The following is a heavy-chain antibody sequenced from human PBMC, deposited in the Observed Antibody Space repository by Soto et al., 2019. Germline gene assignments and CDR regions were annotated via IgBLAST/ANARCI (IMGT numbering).Heavy chain of an antibody. D-gene: IGHD2-21*02. CDR3: ARDPKTAGGQHWAFNYFDS. V-gene: IGHV3-30-3*01. Sequence: QVQLVESGGGVVQPGRSLRLSCAASGFSFSISPMHWVRQAPGKGPEWVALISYDGTNKFYADSVKGRFTISRDNSKSMLYLQVASLRPEDAAVYYCARDPKTAGGQHWAFNYFDSWGQGTLVTVSS. CDR2: ISYDGTNK. J-gene: IGHJ4*02. CDR1: GFSFSISP.